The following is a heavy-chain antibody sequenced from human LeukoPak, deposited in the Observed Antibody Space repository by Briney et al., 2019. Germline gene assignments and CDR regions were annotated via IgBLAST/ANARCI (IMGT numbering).Heavy chain of an antibody. Sequence: SETLSLTCAVYGGSFSGYYWSWMQQPAGKGLEWIGRIYTSGSTNYNPSLESRVTISVDTSKNQFSLKLSSVTAADTAVYYCASLYSGSYWGQGTLVTVSS. D-gene: IGHD1-26*01. CDR3: ASLYSGSY. V-gene: IGHV4-59*10. J-gene: IGHJ4*02. CDR1: GGSFSGYY. CDR2: IYTSGST.